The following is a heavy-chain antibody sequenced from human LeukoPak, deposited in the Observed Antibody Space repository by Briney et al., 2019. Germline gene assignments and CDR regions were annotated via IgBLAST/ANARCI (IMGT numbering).Heavy chain of an antibody. D-gene: IGHD2-2*01. CDR2: INPSGGST. CDR3: ARCVVVPAAMRAYYYYYMDV. J-gene: IGHJ6*03. CDR1: GYTFTSYY. V-gene: IGHV1-46*01. Sequence: ASVKVSCKASGYTFTSYYMHWVRQAPGQGLEWMGIINPSGGSTSYAQKFQGRVTMTRDMSTSTVYMELNSLRSEDTAVYYCARCVVVPAAMRAYYYYYMDVWGKGTTVTVSS.